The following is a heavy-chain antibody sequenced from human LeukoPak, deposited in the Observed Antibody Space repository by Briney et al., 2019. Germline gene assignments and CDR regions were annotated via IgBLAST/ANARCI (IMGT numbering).Heavy chain of an antibody. J-gene: IGHJ4*02. D-gene: IGHD6-13*01. CDR3: AREGSSWFEEAGHFDY. V-gene: IGHV3-21*04. CDR2: ISSSSSYI. CDR1: GFTFSSYS. Sequence: GGSLRLSCAASGFTFSSYSMNWVRQAPGKGLEWVSSISSSSSYIYYADSVKGRFTISRDNAKNSLYLQMNSLRAEGTALYHCAREGSSWFEEAGHFDYWGQGTLVTVSS.